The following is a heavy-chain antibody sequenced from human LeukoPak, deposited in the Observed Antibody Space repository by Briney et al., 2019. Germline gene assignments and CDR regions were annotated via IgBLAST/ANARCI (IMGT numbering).Heavy chain of an antibody. CDR2: ISGSGGGT. V-gene: IGHV3-23*01. CDR3: AKVASADAQARLNY. Sequence: GGSLRLSCAASGLTFSSYAMSWVRQAPGKGLEWVSAISGSGGGTYYADSVKDRFTISRDYSNNTLNLQMNSLRADDTAVYYCAKVASADAQARLNYWGQGTLVTVSS. CDR1: GLTFSSYA. J-gene: IGHJ4*02. D-gene: IGHD6-19*01.